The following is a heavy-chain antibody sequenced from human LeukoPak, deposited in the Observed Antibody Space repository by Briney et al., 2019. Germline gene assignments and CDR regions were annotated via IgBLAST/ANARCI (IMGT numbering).Heavy chain of an antibody. CDR1: GGSITITNYY. CDR2: IYHDGST. D-gene: IGHD5-24*01. CDR3: ARQITEIDY. Sequence: SETLSLTCTVSGGSITITNYYWGWIRQPPGTGLEWVGNIYHDGSTYYNPSLKSRVTMSVDTSKKQFSLKLSSVTAADTAVYYCARQITEIDYWGQGTLVTVSS. J-gene: IGHJ4*02. V-gene: IGHV4-39*01.